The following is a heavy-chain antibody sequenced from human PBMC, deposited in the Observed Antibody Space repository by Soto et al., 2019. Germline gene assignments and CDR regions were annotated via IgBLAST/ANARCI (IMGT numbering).Heavy chain of an antibody. CDR3: ARGIWHSSGSIWFDP. CDR2: IYYSGST. Sequence: SETLSLTCTVSGGSISSYYWSWIRQPPGKGLEWIGYIYYSGSTNYNPSLKSRVTISVDTSKNQFSLKLSSVTAADTAVYYCARGIWHSSGSIWFDPWGQGTLVTVSS. V-gene: IGHV4-59*01. D-gene: IGHD6-19*01. J-gene: IGHJ5*02. CDR1: GGSISSYY.